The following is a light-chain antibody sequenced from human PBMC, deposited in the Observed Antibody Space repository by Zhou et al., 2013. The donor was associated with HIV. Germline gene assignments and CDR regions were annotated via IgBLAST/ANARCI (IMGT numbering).Light chain of an antibody. Sequence: DIQMTQSPSSLSASVGDRVTITCRASQDINKFLAWYQQKPGKIPELLIYATSTLQSGVPSRFSGGRSGTDFILTISSLQPEDVATYYCQKYNSASFTFGPGTKVEMK. CDR3: QKYNSASFT. V-gene: IGKV1-27*01. CDR1: QDINKF. J-gene: IGKJ3*01. CDR2: ATS.